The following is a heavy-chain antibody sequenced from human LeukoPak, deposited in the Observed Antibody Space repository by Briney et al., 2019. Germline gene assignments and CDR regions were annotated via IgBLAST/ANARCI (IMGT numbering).Heavy chain of an antibody. V-gene: IGHV3-48*01. J-gene: IGHJ4*02. D-gene: IGHD2-2*01. CDR2: ISGSGNAK. CDR3: ARDYGYAFDD. Sequence: GGSLRLSCAASGFSFSSYSMNWVRQAPGKGLEWVSYISGSGNAKHYTDSVKGRFTISRDNAKNALYLQMNSLRVEDKAVYFCARDYGYAFDDWCEGTLVTVSS. CDR1: GFSFSSYS.